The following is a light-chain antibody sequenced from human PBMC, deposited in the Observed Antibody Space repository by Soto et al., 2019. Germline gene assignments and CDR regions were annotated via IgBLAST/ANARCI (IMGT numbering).Light chain of an antibody. J-gene: IGKJ5*01. Sequence: EIVMTQSPAALSVSPGDAATLSCRASQSVHSRLAWYQQKPGQAPRLLIYGASTRATGIPARFSGSGSGTDFTLTISSLQTEDLAVYYCQQYNKWITFGQGTRLEIK. CDR1: QSVHSR. CDR2: GAS. V-gene: IGKV3D-15*01. CDR3: QQYNKWIT.